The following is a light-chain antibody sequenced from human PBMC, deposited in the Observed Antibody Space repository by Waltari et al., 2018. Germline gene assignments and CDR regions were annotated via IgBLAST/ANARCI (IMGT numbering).Light chain of an antibody. J-gene: IGKJ1*01. CDR2: GAS. Sequence: LTQSPGTLSLSPGERTTLSCRASQSVSRSLAWYQQKPGQAPKLLIYGASTRATGIPDRFSGSGSGTDFSLTISSLEPEDFAIYFCQHYVRLPATFGQGTKVEIK. CDR1: QSVSRS. V-gene: IGKV3-20*01. CDR3: QHYVRLPAT.